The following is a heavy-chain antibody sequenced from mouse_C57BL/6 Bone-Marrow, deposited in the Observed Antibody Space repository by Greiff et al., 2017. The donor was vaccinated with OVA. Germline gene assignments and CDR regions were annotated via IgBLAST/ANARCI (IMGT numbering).Heavy chain of an antibody. V-gene: IGHV1-81*01. CDR1: GYTFTSYG. D-gene: IGHD2-4*01. J-gene: IGHJ1*03. Sequence: VQLQQSGAELARPGASVKLSCKASGYTFTSYGISWVKQRTGQGLEWIGEIYPRSGNTYYNEKFKSKATLTADKSSSTAYMELRSLTSEDSAVYFCARERIWDYVLYWYFDVWGTGTTVTVSS. CDR2: IYPRSGNT. CDR3: ARERIWDYVLYWYFDV.